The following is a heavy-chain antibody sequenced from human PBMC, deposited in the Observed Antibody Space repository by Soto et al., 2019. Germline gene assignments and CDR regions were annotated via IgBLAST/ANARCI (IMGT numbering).Heavy chain of an antibody. CDR2: IKQDGSEK. J-gene: IGHJ5*01. CDR3: ARETASSGWYDS. V-gene: IGHV3-7*01. CDR1: GLTFSSYW. Sequence: PVGSLRFSCAASGLTFSSYWMSWVLQAPGKGLEWVANIKQDGSEKYYVDSVRGRFTISRDNVKSSLYLEMNSLRAADTAVYYCARETASSGWYDSWGPGTLGTVSS. D-gene: IGHD6-19*01.